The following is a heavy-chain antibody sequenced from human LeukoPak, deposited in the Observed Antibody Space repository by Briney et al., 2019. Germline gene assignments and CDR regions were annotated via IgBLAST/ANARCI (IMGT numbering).Heavy chain of an antibody. CDR3: AKRNGSNYYFDY. D-gene: IGHD1-26*01. V-gene: IGHV3-30*02. J-gene: IGHJ4*02. Sequence: PGGSLRLSCAASGFTFSSYGMHWVRQAPGKGLVWVAFIRYDGSNKYYADSVKGRFTISRDNSKNTLYLQMNSLRAEDTAVYYCAKRNGSNYYFDYWGQGTLVTVSS. CDR2: IRYDGSNK. CDR1: GFTFSSYG.